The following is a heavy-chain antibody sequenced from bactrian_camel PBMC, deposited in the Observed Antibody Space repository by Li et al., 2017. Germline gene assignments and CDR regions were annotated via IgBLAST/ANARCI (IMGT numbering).Heavy chain of an antibody. D-gene: IGHD7*01. CDR2: YGGYGRI. J-gene: IGHJ6*01. V-gene: IGHV3S53*01. CDR3: ASYPARYCGTWHPDFAH. Sequence: VQLVESGGGLVQTGGSLRLSCVVSGTYPSTFCMGWFRQSPGKEREGVATYGGYGRINYADSMKGRLTISQDTAKTTVYLQMNSQKAEDSGTYYCASYPARYCGTWHPDFAHWGQGTQVTVS. CDR1: GTYPSTFC.